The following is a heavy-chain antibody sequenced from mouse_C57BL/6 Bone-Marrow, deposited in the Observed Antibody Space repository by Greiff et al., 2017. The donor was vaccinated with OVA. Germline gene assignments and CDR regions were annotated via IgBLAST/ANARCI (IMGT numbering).Heavy chain of an antibody. Sequence: QVHVKQSGAELARPGASVKLSCKASGYTFTSYGISWVKQRTGQGLEWIGEIYPRSGNTYSNEKFKGKATLTADKSSSTAYMELRSLTSEDSAVYFCASGPYYGNYGFAYWGQGTLVTVSA. V-gene: IGHV1-81*01. CDR3: ASGPYYGNYGFAY. CDR1: GYTFTSYG. J-gene: IGHJ3*01. CDR2: IYPRSGNT. D-gene: IGHD2-1*01.